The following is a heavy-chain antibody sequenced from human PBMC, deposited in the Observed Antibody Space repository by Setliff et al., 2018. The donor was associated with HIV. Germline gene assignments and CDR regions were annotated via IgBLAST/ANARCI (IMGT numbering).Heavy chain of an antibody. D-gene: IGHD3-9*01. CDR2: IYYSGST. CDR3: ARESQQYYEILTGFNYYYGMDV. J-gene: IGHJ6*02. Sequence: PSETLSLTCTVSGGSISGYYWSWVRQPPGKGLEWIGYIYYSGSTNYNPSLRSRVTISVDTSKNQVSLRLTSVTSADTALYYCARESQQYYEILTGFNYYYGMDVWGRGITVTVSS. V-gene: IGHV4-59*01. CDR1: GGSISGYY.